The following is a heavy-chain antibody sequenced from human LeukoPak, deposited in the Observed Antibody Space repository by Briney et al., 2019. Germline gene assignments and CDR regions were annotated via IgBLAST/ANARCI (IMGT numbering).Heavy chain of an antibody. CDR2: INPDGRTT. V-gene: IGHV3-74*01. CDR3: ARGDGTFWGLPS. J-gene: IGHJ5*02. Sequence: GGSLRLSCVASGFSFSTYWMHWVRQDEGKGLMWVSRINPDGRTTDYADSGKGRFSISRDNAKRTLYLEMNSLRAEDTAVYYCARGDGTFWGLPSWGQGTLVTVSS. CDR1: GFSFSTYW. D-gene: IGHD5-24*01.